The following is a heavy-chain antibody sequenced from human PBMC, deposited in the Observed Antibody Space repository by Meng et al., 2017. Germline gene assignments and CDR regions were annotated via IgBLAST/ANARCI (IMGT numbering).Heavy chain of an antibody. J-gene: IGHJ3*02. V-gene: IGHV1-69*06. CDR2: IIPIFGTA. CDR3: ARDRFRVPPSYYDSSGYSREGLSAFDI. D-gene: IGHD3-22*01. CDR1: GYTFTSYG. Sequence: SVKVSCKASGYTFTSYGISWVRQAPGQGLEWMGGIIPIFGTANYAQKFQGRVTITADKSTSTAYMELSSLRSEDTAVYYCARDRFRVPPSYYDSSGYSREGLSAFDIWGQGTMVTVSS.